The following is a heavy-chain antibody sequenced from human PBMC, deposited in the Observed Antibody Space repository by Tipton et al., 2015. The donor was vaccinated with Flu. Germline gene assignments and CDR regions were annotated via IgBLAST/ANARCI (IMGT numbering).Heavy chain of an antibody. V-gene: IGHV4-38-2*02. Sequence: LRLSCAVSGYSISSGYYWGWIRQPPGEGLEWIGSISHTGTTSYNPSLKSRVTISVDTSKNQFSLKLTSMTAADTAMYYCARDRWEYASGFDSWGQGTLVTVSP. CDR3: ARDRWEYASGFDS. CDR1: GYSISSGYY. D-gene: IGHD1-26*01. J-gene: IGHJ4*02. CDR2: ISHTGTT.